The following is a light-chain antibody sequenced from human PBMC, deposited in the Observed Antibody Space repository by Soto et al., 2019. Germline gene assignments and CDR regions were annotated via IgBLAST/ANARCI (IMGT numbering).Light chain of an antibody. CDR1: QGISSA. CDR3: QQFNSYPRT. J-gene: IGKJ1*01. V-gene: IGKV1-13*02. CDR2: DAS. Sequence: GDRVTITCRASQGISSALAWYQQKPGKAPKLLIYDASSLESGVPSRFSSSGSGTDFTLTISSLQPEDFATYYCQQFNSYPRTFGQGTKVEIK.